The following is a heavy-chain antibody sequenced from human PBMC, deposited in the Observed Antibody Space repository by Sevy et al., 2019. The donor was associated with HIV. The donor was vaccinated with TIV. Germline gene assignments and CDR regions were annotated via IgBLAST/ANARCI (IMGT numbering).Heavy chain of an antibody. Sequence: GGSLRLSCRASGFTFDDYTMSRVRQAPWKGLEWVAFIRSKAYGGTTEYAASVKGRFTISRDESKSIAYLQMNSLKTEDTAVYYCTRVEGAADWGMDVWGQGTTVTVSS. V-gene: IGHV3-49*04. CDR1: GFTFDDYT. CDR2: IRSKAYGGTT. CDR3: TRVEGAADWGMDV. J-gene: IGHJ6*02. D-gene: IGHD1-26*01.